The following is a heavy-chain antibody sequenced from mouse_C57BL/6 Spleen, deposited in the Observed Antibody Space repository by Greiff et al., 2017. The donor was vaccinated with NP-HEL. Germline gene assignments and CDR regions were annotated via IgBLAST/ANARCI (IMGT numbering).Heavy chain of an antibody. J-gene: IGHJ4*01. CDR2: ISDGGSYT. CDR3: ARGAQAYYYAMDY. D-gene: IGHD3-2*02. Sequence: DVKLVESGGGLVKPGGSLKLSCAASGFTFSSYAMSWVRQTPEKRLEWVATISDGGSYTYYPDNVKGRFTISRDNAKNNLYLQMSHLKSEDTAMYYCARGAQAYYYAMDYWGQGTSVTVSS. CDR1: GFTFSSYA. V-gene: IGHV5-4*03.